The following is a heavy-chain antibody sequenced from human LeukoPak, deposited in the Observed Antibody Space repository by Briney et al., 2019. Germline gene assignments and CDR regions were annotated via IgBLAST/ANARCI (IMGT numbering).Heavy chain of an antibody. D-gene: IGHD6-19*01. Sequence: GGSLRLSCAASGFTFSSSDMNWVRQAPGKGLEWVSAITGSGGSTYYADSVEGRFTISRDNSKNTVYLQMNSLRAEDTAVYYCAASSVWYFLGYWGPGTLVTVSS. CDR2: ITGSGGST. J-gene: IGHJ4*02. CDR3: AASSVWYFLGY. V-gene: IGHV3-23*01. CDR1: GFTFSSSD.